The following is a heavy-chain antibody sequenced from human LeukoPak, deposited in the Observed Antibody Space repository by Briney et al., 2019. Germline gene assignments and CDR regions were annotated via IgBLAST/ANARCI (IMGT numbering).Heavy chain of an antibody. V-gene: IGHV4-4*07. CDR2: IHTSGST. Sequence: SETLSLTCAVSSVSISSYYWSWIRQPAGEGLEWIGRIHTSGSTNYNPSLKSRVTMSVDTSKNQFSLKLSSVTAADTAVYYCASGSMITFGGVIDNWGQGTLVTVSS. J-gene: IGHJ4*02. D-gene: IGHD3-16*01. CDR1: SVSISSYY. CDR3: ASGSMITFGGVIDN.